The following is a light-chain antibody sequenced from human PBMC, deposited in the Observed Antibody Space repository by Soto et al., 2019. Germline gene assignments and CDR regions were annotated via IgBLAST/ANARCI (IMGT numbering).Light chain of an antibody. CDR3: QQYGSLVT. Sequence: ESVLTQSPGTLSLSPGERATLSCRASQSVANNYIGWYQQKPGQAPRVLFFGASFRAAGIPDRFSGSGSGTDFSLTISRLAPEVYAVYYCQQYGSLVTFGGGTKLEIK. CDR2: GAS. CDR1: QSVANNY. J-gene: IGKJ4*01. V-gene: IGKV3-20*01.